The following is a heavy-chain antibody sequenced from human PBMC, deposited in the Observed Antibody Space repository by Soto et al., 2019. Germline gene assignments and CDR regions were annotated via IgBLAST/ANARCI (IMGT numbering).Heavy chain of an antibody. CDR2: IYYSGST. J-gene: IGHJ5*02. D-gene: IGHD2-2*02. V-gene: IGHV4-31*03. CDR1: GGSISSGGYY. Sequence: QVQLQESGPGLVKPSQTLSLTCTVSGGSISSGGYYWSWIRQHPGKGLEWIGYIYYSGSTYYNPSLKSRVTISVDTSKNQFSLKLSSVTAADTAVYYCARDSSGGMVIPHNNWFDPWGQGTLVTVSS. CDR3: ARDSSGGMVIPHNNWFDP.